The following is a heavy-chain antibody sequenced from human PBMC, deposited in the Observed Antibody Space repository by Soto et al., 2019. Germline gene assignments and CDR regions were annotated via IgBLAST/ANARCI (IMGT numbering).Heavy chain of an antibody. D-gene: IGHD6-19*01. CDR3: ARDSSAVAGTFQYFQH. Sequence: QVQLVQSGAEVKKPGASVKVSCKASGYTFTSYYMHWVRQAPGQGLEWMGIINPSGGSTSYAQKFQGRGTMTRDTSTSTVYMELSSLRSEDTAVYYCARDSSAVAGTFQYFQHWGQGTLVTVSS. CDR2: INPSGGST. CDR1: GYTFTSYY. J-gene: IGHJ1*01. V-gene: IGHV1-46*03.